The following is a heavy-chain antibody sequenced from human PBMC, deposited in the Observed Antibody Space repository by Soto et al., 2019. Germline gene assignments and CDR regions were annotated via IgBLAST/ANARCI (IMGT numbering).Heavy chain of an antibody. CDR1: GGSMINISDY. CDR3: ARRLLEVPGSHGYFDF. J-gene: IGHJ4*02. CDR2: ILYSGNS. D-gene: IGHD1-1*01. Sequence: SETLSLTCTVSGGSMINISDYWGWIRQPPGKGLEWIASILYSGNSFYNPSLKSRVTISVDTSKNQFSLKLTSVTAADTGVYYCARRLLEVPGSHGYFDFWGQGTLVTVSS. V-gene: IGHV4-39*01.